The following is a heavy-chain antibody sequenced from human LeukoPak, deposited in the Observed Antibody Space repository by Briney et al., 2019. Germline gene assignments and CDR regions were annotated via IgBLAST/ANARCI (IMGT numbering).Heavy chain of an antibody. V-gene: IGHV3-30*02. D-gene: IGHD2-21*01. CDR1: GFTFSSYG. CDR3: AKDKPPAYCGGDCYLGYFDY. Sequence: GGSLRLSCAASGFTFSSYGMHWVRQAPGKGLEWVAFIRYDGSNKYYADSVKGRFTISRDNSKNTLYLQMNSLRAEDTAVYYCAKDKPPAYCGGDCYLGYFDYWGQGTLVTVSS. J-gene: IGHJ4*02. CDR2: IRYDGSNK.